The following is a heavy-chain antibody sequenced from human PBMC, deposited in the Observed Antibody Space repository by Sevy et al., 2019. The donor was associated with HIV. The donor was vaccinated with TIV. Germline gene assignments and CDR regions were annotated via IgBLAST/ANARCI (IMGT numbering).Heavy chain of an antibody. Sequence: GGSLRLSCAASGFTFSSYAMSWVRQAPGKWLEWVSAISGSGGSTYYADSVKGRFTISRDNSKNTLYLQMNSLRAEDTAVYYCAKGGIGIYDYVWGSYRYSPGTPHDGYYWGQGTLVTVSS. V-gene: IGHV3-23*01. CDR1: GFTFSSYA. CDR3: AKGGIGIYDYVWGSYRYSPGTPHDGYY. CDR2: ISGSGGST. D-gene: IGHD3-16*02. J-gene: IGHJ4*02.